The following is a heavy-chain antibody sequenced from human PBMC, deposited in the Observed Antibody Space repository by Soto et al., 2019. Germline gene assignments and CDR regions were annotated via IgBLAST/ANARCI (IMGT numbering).Heavy chain of an antibody. D-gene: IGHD3-16*02. CDR1: GYTFTSYG. Sequence: QVQLVQSGAEVKKPGASVKVSCKASGYTFTSYGISWVRQAPGQGLEWMGWISAYNGNTNYAQKLQGRVTMTTDTSKSTAYMELRSLRSDDTAVYYCARDPYYDYVWGSYRQAFDYWGQGTLVTVSS. CDR2: ISAYNGNT. V-gene: IGHV1-18*01. J-gene: IGHJ4*02. CDR3: ARDPYYDYVWGSYRQAFDY.